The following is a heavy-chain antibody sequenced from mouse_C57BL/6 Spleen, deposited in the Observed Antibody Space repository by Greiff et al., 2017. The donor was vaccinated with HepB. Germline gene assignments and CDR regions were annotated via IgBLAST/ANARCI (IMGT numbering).Heavy chain of an antibody. V-gene: IGHV1-64*01. J-gene: IGHJ2*01. CDR2: IHPNSGST. D-gene: IGHD1-1*01. CDR3: ARHYYGSSGGY. Sequence: VQLQQPGAELVKPGASVKLSCKASGYTFTSYWMHWVKQRPGQGLEWIGMIHPNSGSTNDNEKFKSKATLTVDKSSSTAYMQLSSLTSEDSAVYYCARHYYGSSGGYWGQGTTLTVSS. CDR1: GYTFTSYW.